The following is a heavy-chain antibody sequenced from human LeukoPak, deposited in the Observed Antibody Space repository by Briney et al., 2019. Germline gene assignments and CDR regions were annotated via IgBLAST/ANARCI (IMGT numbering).Heavy chain of an antibody. V-gene: IGHV1-2*02. J-gene: IGHJ4*02. CDR3: AGRPDTATVPIFDY. CDR2: INADSGST. CDR1: VYSFTGYF. D-gene: IGHD5-18*01. Sequence: ASVTVSRKASVYSFTGYFLHWVRQAPGQGPGRMGWINADSGSTNYAQKFQGRVSLTGDTSISTAYLELSRLSFDDTAIYYCAGRPDTATVPIFDYWGQGTLVTVSS.